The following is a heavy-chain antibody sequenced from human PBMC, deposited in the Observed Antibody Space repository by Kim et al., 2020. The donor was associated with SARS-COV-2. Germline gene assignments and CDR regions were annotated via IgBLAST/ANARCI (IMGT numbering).Heavy chain of an antibody. D-gene: IGHD5-18*01. CDR1: GGSFSGYY. Sequence: SETLSLTCAVYGGSFSGYYWSWIRQPPGKGLEWIGEINHSGSTNYNPSLKSRVTISVDTSKNQFSLKLSSVTAADTAVYYCARKRGYSYGSPHGGRAARPDYYYYYYMDVWGKGTTVTVSS. J-gene: IGHJ6*03. V-gene: IGHV4-34*01. CDR2: INHSGST. CDR3: ARKRGYSYGSPHGGRAARPDYYYYYYMDV.